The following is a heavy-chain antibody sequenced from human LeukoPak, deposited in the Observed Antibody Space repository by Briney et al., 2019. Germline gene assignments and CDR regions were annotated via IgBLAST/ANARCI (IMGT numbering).Heavy chain of an antibody. CDR2: INASGGST. D-gene: IGHD4-17*01. Sequence: ASVKVSCKASGYTFTSYYMHWVRQAPGQGLEWMGIINASGGSTSYAQKFQGRVTMTRDTSTSTVYMELSSLRSEDTAVYYCAREGSPWATVTTVGYYGMDVWGQGTTVTVSS. CDR3: AREGSPWATVTTVGYYGMDV. J-gene: IGHJ6*02. V-gene: IGHV1-46*01. CDR1: GYTFTSYY.